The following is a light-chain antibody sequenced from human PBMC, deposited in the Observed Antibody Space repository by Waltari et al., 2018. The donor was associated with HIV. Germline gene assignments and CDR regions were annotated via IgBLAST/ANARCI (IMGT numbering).Light chain of an antibody. V-gene: IGKV1-5*03. CDR1: QSISSW. CDR2: KAS. J-gene: IGKJ2*01. Sequence: DIQMTQSTSTLSASVGDRVTITCRASQSISSWLAWYQQKPGKAPKLLIQKASSLESGVPSRFSGSGSGTEFTLTISSLQPDDFATYYCQQYNSYLYTFGQGTKLEIK. CDR3: QQYNSYLYT.